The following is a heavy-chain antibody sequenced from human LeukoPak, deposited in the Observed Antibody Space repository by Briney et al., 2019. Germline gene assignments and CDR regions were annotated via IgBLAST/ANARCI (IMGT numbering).Heavy chain of an antibody. CDR1: GYTFISYG. Sequence: ASVKVSCKASGYTFISYGISWVRQAPGQGLEWMGWISTYNGNTNYAQKLQGRVTMTTDTSTSTAYMELRSLRSDDTAVYYCARSIAARRFYYYYMDVWGKGTTVTVSS. CDR3: ARSIAARRFYYYYMDV. D-gene: IGHD6-6*01. J-gene: IGHJ6*03. V-gene: IGHV1-18*01. CDR2: ISTYNGNT.